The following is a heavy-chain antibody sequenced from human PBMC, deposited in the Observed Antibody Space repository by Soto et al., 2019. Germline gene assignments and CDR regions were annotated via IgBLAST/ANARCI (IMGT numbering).Heavy chain of an antibody. CDR3: AKDSATRFVVVVAATFDY. CDR2: ISGSGGST. CDR1: GFTFSSYA. D-gene: IGHD2-15*01. V-gene: IGHV3-23*01. J-gene: IGHJ4*02. Sequence: PGGSLRLSCAASGFTFSSYAMSWVRQAPGKGLEWVSAISGSGGSTYYADSVKGRFTISRDNSKNTLYLQMNSLRAEDTAVYYCAKDSATRFVVVVAATFDYWGQGTLVTVSS.